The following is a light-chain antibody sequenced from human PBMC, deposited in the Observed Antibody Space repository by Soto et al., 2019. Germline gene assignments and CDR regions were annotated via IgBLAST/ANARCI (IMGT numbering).Light chain of an antibody. CDR2: GAS. CDR3: QQYSKSPDT. Sequence: EIVLTQSPGTLSLSPGERATLSCRASQNVISSYLAWYQQKAGQAPRLLIYGASTRATNITDRFSGSGSGTDFTLTISRLEPEDSAVYFCQQYSKSPDTFGQGTKLEIK. CDR1: QNVISSY. J-gene: IGKJ2*01. V-gene: IGKV3-20*01.